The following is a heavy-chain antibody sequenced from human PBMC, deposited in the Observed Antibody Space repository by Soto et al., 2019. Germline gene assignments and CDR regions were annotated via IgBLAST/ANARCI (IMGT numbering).Heavy chain of an antibody. V-gene: IGHV2-70*04. CDR3: PRMFNRSGGTCPFDC. CDR1: GFSLSTSGMR. J-gene: IGHJ4*02. CDR2: IDWDDDK. D-gene: IGHD2-15*01. Sequence: SGPTLVNPTQPLTLTCTFSGFSLSTSGMRVSWIRQPPGKALEWLARIDWDDDKFYNTSLKTRLTISKDSSKNQVVLTMTNMDPVDTAKYYSPRMFNRSGGTCPFDCWGQGALVTVSS.